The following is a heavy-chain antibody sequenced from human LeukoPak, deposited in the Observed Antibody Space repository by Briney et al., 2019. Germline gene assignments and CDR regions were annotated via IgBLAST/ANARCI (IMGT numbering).Heavy chain of an antibody. D-gene: IGHD5-24*01. CDR2: IYTSGTT. V-gene: IGHV4-61*02. CDR1: GGSIRSGSNY. J-gene: IGHJ4*02. CDR3: ARSLDGYNPGDY. Sequence: SQTLSLTCTVSGGSIRSGSNYWTWIRQPAGKGLEWIGRIYTSGTTHNNPSLRTRFTISVDTSKNQSSLKLSSVTAADTAVYYCARSLDGYNPGDYWGQGTLVTVSS.